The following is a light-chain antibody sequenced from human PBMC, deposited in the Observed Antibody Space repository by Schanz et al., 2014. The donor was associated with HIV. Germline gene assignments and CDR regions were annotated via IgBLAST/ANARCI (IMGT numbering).Light chain of an antibody. CDR1: SGDIGPYDY. CDR3: CSYAGSSTYVV. CDR2: DVT. V-gene: IGLV2-14*03. Sequence: QSALTQPASMSGSPGQSITISCTGTSGDIGPYDYVSWYQQHPGQAPKLLIYDVTDRPSGISNRFSGSKSGYTASLTISGLQAEDEADYYCCSYAGSSTYVVFGGGTKLTVL. J-gene: IGLJ2*01.